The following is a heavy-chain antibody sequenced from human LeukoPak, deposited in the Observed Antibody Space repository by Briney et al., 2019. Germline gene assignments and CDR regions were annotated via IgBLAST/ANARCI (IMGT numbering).Heavy chain of an antibody. J-gene: IGHJ5*02. CDR2: IYSGGAT. Sequence: PGGSLRLSCAASGFTVRTSYMSWVRHAPGKGLEWVSVIYSGGATHYADSVKGRFTISRDNSKNTLYLQMNSLRAEDTAVYYCARDRSTYSSNWYWFDPWGQGTLVSVSS. CDR1: GFTVRTSY. V-gene: IGHV3-66*01. CDR3: ARDRSTYSSNWYWFDP. D-gene: IGHD6-13*01.